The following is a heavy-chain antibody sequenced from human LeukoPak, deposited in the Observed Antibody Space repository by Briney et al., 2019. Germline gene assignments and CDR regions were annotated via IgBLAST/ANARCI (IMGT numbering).Heavy chain of an antibody. Sequence: GGSLRLSCAASGFTFNNAWMIWVRQAPGKGLEWVGRIKRINDGGTTDYAAPVKGRFTISRDDSKNTMYLQMNSLKTEDTAVYYCTTDATTQPWELLRYWGQGTLVTVSS. V-gene: IGHV3-15*01. CDR3: TTDATTQPWELLRY. D-gene: IGHD1-26*01. CDR1: GFTFNNAW. CDR2: IKRINDGGTT. J-gene: IGHJ4*02.